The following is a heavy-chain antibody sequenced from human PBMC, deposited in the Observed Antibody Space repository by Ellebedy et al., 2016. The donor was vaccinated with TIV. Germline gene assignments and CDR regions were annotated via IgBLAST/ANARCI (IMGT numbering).Heavy chain of an antibody. CDR3: ARDLVVVTAILDY. V-gene: IGHV3-30-3*01. Sequence: GESLKISCAASGFTFSRYAMHWVRQAPGKGLEWVAVISNDGSNKFYADSVKGRFTISSDNSKNTLYLQMNSLRAEDTAVYYCARDLVVVTAILDYWGQGTLVTVSS. CDR1: GFTFSRYA. D-gene: IGHD2-21*02. J-gene: IGHJ4*02. CDR2: ISNDGSNK.